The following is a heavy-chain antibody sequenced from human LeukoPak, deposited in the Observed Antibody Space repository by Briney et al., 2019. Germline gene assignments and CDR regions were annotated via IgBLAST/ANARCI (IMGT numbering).Heavy chain of an antibody. Sequence: SETLSLTYTVSGASFSSSTYYWGWIRQPPGKGLEWIGSIYYRGSTYYNPSLKSRVTMSVDTSKNQFSLKLSSVTAADTAVYYCARHSGGISATGTRPFDYWGQGTLVTVSS. CDR3: ARHSGGISATGTRPFDY. CDR1: GASFSSSTYY. J-gene: IGHJ4*02. V-gene: IGHV4-39*01. CDR2: IYYRGST. D-gene: IGHD6-13*01.